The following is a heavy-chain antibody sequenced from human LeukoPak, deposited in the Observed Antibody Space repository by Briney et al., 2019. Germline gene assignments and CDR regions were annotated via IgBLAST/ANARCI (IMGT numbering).Heavy chain of an antibody. V-gene: IGHV4-4*07. D-gene: IGHD5-18*01. J-gene: IGHJ6*03. CDR2: IYTSGST. CDR3: ARDRYGYPTAYYMDV. CDR1: GGSISSYY. Sequence: PSETLSLTCTVSGGSISSYYWSWLRQPAGKGLEWIGRIYTSGSTNYNPSLKSRVTMSVDTSKNQFSLKLSSVTAADTAVYYCARDRYGYPTAYYMDVWGKGTTVTVSS.